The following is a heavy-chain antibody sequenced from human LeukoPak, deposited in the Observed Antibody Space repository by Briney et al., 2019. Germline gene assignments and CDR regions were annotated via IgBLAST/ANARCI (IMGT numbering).Heavy chain of an antibody. CDR3: ASGPVRGVIMHDLYDY. Sequence: SVKVSCKASGGTFSSYAISWVRQAPGQGLEWTGGIIPIFGTANYAQKFQGRVTITADKSTSTAYMELSSLRSEDTAVYCCASGPVRGVIMHDLYDYWGQGTLVTVSS. V-gene: IGHV1-69*06. J-gene: IGHJ4*02. CDR1: GGTFSSYA. D-gene: IGHD3-10*01. CDR2: IIPIFGTA.